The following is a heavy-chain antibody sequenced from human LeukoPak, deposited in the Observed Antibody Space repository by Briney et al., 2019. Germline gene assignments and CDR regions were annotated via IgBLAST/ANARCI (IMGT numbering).Heavy chain of an antibody. CDR3: ADTNTRITRVRGANPNY. CDR2: ISGSGGST. D-gene: IGHD3-10*01. Sequence: TGGSLRLSCAASGFTFSSYAMSWVRQAPGKGLEWVSAISGSGGSTYYADSVKGRFTISRDNSKNTLYLQMNSLRAEDTAVYYCADTNTRITRVRGANPNYWGQGTLVTVSS. J-gene: IGHJ4*02. CDR1: GFTFSSYA. V-gene: IGHV3-23*01.